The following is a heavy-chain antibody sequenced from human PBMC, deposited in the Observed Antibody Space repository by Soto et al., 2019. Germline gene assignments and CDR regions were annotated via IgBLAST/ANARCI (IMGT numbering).Heavy chain of an antibody. D-gene: IGHD5-18*01. CDR2: ISSSSSYT. J-gene: IGHJ5*02. CDR1: GFTFSDYY. CDR3: ARDYYSYAQGNWFDP. V-gene: IGHV3-11*06. Sequence: GGSLRLSCAASGFTFSDYYMSWIRQAPGKGLEWVSYISSSSSYTNYADSVKGRFTISRDNAKNSLYLQMNSLRAEDTAVYYCARDYYSYAQGNWFDPWGQGTLVTVSS.